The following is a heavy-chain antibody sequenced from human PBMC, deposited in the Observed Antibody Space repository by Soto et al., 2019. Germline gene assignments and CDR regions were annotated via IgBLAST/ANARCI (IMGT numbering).Heavy chain of an antibody. CDR2: IFSNDEK. V-gene: IGHV2-26*01. Sequence: QVTLKESGPVLVKPTETLTLTCTVSGFSLSNARMGVSWIRQPPGKALEWLAHIFSNDEKSYSTSLKSRLTIPKDTSKRQVGLTLTNLDPVDTATYYCARIIRVGYSRSPTHYYGMDVWGQGPTVTVSS. CDR1: GFSLSNARMG. CDR3: ARIIRVGYSRSPTHYYGMDV. J-gene: IGHJ6*02. D-gene: IGHD6-6*01.